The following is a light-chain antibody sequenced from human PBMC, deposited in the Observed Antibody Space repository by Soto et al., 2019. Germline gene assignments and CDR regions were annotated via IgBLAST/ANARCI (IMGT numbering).Light chain of an antibody. V-gene: IGKV3-20*01. J-gene: IGKJ2*01. Sequence: EIVLTQSPGTLSLSPGERATLSCRASQRISSSYLTWYQQKPGQAPRLLIYGASSRATGIPDRFSGSGSGTDFTLTISRLEPEDFAVYYCQQYGGSPPEYTFGQGTNLEIQ. CDR1: QRISSSY. CDR2: GAS. CDR3: QQYGGSPPEYT.